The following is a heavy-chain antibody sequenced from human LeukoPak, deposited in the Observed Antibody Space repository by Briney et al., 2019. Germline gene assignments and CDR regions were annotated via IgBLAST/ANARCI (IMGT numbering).Heavy chain of an antibody. CDR3: AGLFGGVTTFDY. CDR2: MKGDGSHI. J-gene: IGHJ4*02. V-gene: IGHV3-7*01. D-gene: IGHD2-8*02. Sequence: GGSLRLSCATSGFTFGNFWMSWVRQAPGRGLQWVASMKGDGSHIYYVDSVKGRFTISRDNARNALYLQMNSLTAEDTAIYYCAGLFGGVTTFDYWGQGALVTVSS. CDR1: GFTFGNFW.